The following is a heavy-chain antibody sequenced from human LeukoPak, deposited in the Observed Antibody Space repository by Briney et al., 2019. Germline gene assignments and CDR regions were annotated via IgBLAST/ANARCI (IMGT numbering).Heavy chain of an antibody. CDR3: ARAGTIPYYYYYMDV. J-gene: IGHJ6*03. V-gene: IGHV1-69*13. D-gene: IGHD1-1*01. CDR1: GGTFSSYA. Sequence: SVKVSCKASGGTFSSYAISWVRQAPGQGLEWMGGIIPIFGTTNYAQKFQGRVTITADESTSTAYMELSSLRSEDTAVYYCARAGTIPYYYYYMDVWGKGTTVTVSS. CDR2: IIPIFGTT.